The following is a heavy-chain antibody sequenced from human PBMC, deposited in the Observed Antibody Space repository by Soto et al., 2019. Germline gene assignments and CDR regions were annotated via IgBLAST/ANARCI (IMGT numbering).Heavy chain of an antibody. V-gene: IGHV3-23*01. CDR3: AKDSHYYGSGSYYNRYCMDV. CDR1: GFTFSSYA. Sequence: GGSLRLSCAASGFTFSSYAMSWVRQAPGKGLEWVSAISGSGGSTYYADSVKGRLTISRDNSKNKLYLQMNSLRAEDTAVYYCAKDSHYYGSGSYYNRYCMDVWGQGTTVTVSS. CDR2: ISGSGGST. D-gene: IGHD3-10*01. J-gene: IGHJ6*02.